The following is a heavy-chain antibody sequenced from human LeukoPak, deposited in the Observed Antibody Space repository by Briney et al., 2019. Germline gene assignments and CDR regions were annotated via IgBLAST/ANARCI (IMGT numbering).Heavy chain of an antibody. J-gene: IGHJ4*02. CDR1: GFTFGNAW. CDR3: TTDYDILTGSKKPQSIDY. D-gene: IGHD3-9*01. CDR2: IKSKTDGGTT. Sequence: GGSLRLSCAASGFTFGNAWMSWVRQAPGKGLEWVGRIKSKTDGGTTDYAAPVKGRFTISRDDSKNTLYLQMNSLKTEDTAVYYCTTDYDILTGSKKPQSIDYWGQGTLVTVSS. V-gene: IGHV3-15*01.